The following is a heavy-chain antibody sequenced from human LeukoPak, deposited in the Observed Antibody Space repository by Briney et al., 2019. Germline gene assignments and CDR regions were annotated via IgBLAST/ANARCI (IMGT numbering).Heavy chain of an antibody. Sequence: SEALSLTCTVSGGSITSDYWSWIRQPPGKGLEWIGYISYSGSTSYDPSLKSRVTISGDSSKKQFSLKLSSVTAADTAVYYCARFYYDSRGYWYYFDYWGQGTLVTVSS. CDR1: GGSITSDY. CDR3: ARFYYDSRGYWYYFDY. CDR2: ISYSGST. D-gene: IGHD3-22*01. V-gene: IGHV4-59*08. J-gene: IGHJ4*02.